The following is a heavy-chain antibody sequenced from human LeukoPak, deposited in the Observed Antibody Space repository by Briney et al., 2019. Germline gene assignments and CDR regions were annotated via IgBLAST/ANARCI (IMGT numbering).Heavy chain of an antibody. Sequence: GGSLRLSCAAAGFTFNDYYMSWVRQAPGKGLEWLSYINIGGTNTHYADSVKGRFTISRDNAKKSLYLEMNNLRAEDTAVYYCATDGAGFDTWGQGVLVTVSS. CDR3: ATDGAGFDT. J-gene: IGHJ5*02. V-gene: IGHV3-11*01. CDR1: GFTFNDYY. CDR2: INIGGTNT.